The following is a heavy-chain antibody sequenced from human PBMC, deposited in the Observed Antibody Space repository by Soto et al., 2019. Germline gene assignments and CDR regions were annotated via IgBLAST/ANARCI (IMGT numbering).Heavy chain of an antibody. CDR1: GGTFSSYA. CDR2: IIPIFGTA. CDR3: ARNRRQLLIHHYYYYYGMDV. Sequence: GASVKVSCKASGGTFSSYAISWVRQAPGQGLEWMGGIIPIFGTANYAQKFQGRVTITAGESTSTAYMELSSLRSEDTAVYYCARNRRQLLIHHYYYYYGMDVWGQGTTVTVSS. V-gene: IGHV1-69*13. J-gene: IGHJ6*02. D-gene: IGHD2-2*01.